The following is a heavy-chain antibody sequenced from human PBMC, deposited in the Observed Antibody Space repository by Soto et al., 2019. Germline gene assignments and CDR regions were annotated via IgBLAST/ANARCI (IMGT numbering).Heavy chain of an antibody. CDR3: ARDVGGNSGFGVPLYYFDY. Sequence: TGGSLRLSCAASGFTFSSYGMHWVRQAPGKRLEWVAVIWYDGSNKYYADSVKGRFTISRDNSKNTLYLQMNSLRAEDTAVYYCARDVGGNSGFGVPLYYFDYWGQGTLVTVSS. D-gene: IGHD3-10*01. J-gene: IGHJ4*02. CDR2: IWYDGSNK. V-gene: IGHV3-33*01. CDR1: GFTFSSYG.